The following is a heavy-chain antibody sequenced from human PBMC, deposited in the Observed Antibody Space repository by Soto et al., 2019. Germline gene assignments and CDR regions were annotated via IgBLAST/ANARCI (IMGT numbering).Heavy chain of an antibody. Sequence: GASVKVSCKASGGTFSSYAISWVRQAPGQGLEWMGGIIPIFGTANYAQKFQGRVTITADESTSTAYMELSSLRAEDTAVYFCARGIDDKASYGMDVWGQGTTVTVSS. D-gene: IGHD3-16*02. V-gene: IGHV1-69*13. CDR3: ARGIDDKASYGMDV. CDR2: IIPIFGTA. CDR1: GGTFSSYA. J-gene: IGHJ6*02.